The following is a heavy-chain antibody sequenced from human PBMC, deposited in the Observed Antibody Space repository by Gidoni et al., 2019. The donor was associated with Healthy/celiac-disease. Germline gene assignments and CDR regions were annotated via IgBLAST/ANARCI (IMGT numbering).Heavy chain of an antibody. CDR3: ARPTSGYDFTGPVDY. CDR2: IYPGASDT. J-gene: IGHJ4*02. CDR1: GYSFTSYW. D-gene: IGHD5-12*01. Sequence: EVQLVQSGAEVTKPGESLKISCKGSGYSFTSYWIGWVRQMPGKGLEWMWIIYPGASDTRYSPSFQGQVTISADKSISTAYLQWSSLKASDTAMYYCARPTSGYDFTGPVDYWGQGTLVTVSS. V-gene: IGHV5-51*01.